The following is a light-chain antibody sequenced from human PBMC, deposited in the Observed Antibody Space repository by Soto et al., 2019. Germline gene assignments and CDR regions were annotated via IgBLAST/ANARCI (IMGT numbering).Light chain of an antibody. CDR1: QSVSNY. CDR3: QQRSKFLWT. V-gene: IGKV3-11*01. CDR2: DTS. Sequence: EIVLTQSPATLSLSPGERATLSCRASQSVSNYLAWYQQKPGQAPRLLMYDTSNRAPGIPARFSGRGSGTVFTLTISSLDHEDFAVYFSQQRSKFLWTFGQGTKVDI. J-gene: IGKJ1*01.